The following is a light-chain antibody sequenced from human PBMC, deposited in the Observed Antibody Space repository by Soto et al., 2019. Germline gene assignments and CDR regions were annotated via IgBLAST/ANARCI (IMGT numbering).Light chain of an antibody. CDR1: STNIGSSS. V-gene: IGLV1-44*01. Sequence: QSVLTQPPSASGTPGQGVTITCSGSSTNIGSSSVKWYQQFPGAAPRLLIYSNALRPSGIPNRFSGSKSGTSASLAISRLQPEDGADYYCAAWDDRLMGVFGPGTKVTVL. J-gene: IGLJ1*01. CDR2: SNA. CDR3: AAWDDRLMGV.